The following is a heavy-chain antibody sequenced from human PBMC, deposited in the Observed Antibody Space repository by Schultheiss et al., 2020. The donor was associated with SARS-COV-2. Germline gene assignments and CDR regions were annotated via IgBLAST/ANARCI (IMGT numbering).Heavy chain of an antibody. D-gene: IGHD4-17*01. CDR1: GGSISSYY. J-gene: IGHJ4*02. CDR2: IYYSGST. Sequence: SQTLSLTCTVSGGSISSYYWSWIRQPPGKGLEWIGYIYYSGSTNYNPSLKSRVTISVDTSKNQFSLKLSSVTAADTAVYYCAREGYYGDYVDYWGQGTLVTVSS. CDR3: AREGYYGDYVDY. V-gene: IGHV4-59*12.